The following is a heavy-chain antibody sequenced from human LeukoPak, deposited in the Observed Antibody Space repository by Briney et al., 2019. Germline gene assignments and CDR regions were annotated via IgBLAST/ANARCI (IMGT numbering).Heavy chain of an antibody. D-gene: IGHD3-22*01. CDR2: INPNSGGT. CDR1: GYTFTGYY. V-gene: IGHV1-2*02. J-gene: IGHJ5*02. CDR3: ARDLYRRYYDSSGYSHDP. Sequence: ASVKVSCKASGYTFTGYYMHWVRQAPGQGLEWMGWINPNSGGTNYAQKFQGRVTMTRDTSISTAYMELSRLRSDDTAVYYCARDLYRRYYDSSGYSHDPWGQGTLVTVSS.